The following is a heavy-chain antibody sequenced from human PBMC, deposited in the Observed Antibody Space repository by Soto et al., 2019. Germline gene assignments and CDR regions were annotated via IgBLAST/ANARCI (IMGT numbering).Heavy chain of an antibody. CDR1: GYTLTELS. D-gene: IGHD1-7*01. V-gene: IGHV1-24*01. J-gene: IGHJ5*02. CDR2: FYPEDGET. Sequence: ASVKVSFNVSGYTLTELSLHWLRHAPGKGLEWMGGFYPEDGETIYAQKFQGRVTMTEDTSTDTAYMELSSLRSEDTAVYYCATATGTTAGWFDPWGQGTLVTVSS. CDR3: ATATGTTAGWFDP.